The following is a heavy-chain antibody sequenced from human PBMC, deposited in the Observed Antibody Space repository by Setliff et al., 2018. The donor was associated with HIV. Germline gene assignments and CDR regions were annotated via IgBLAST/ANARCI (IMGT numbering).Heavy chain of an antibody. Sequence: SETLSLTCTVSGGSIRSGGHYWSWIRQPPGKGLEWIGEINHSGSTNYNPSLKSRVTISVDTSKNQFSLKLSSVTASDTAVYYCARSPLYSGYERYYFDYWGQGTLVTVS. J-gene: IGHJ4*02. D-gene: IGHD5-12*01. CDR1: GGSIRSGGHY. CDR2: INHSGST. V-gene: IGHV4-34*01. CDR3: ARSPLYSGYERYYFDY.